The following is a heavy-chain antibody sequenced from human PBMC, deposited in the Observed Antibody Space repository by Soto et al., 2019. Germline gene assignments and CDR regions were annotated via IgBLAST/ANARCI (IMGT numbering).Heavy chain of an antibody. V-gene: IGHV3-23*01. CDR2: ISGSGGST. CDR1: GFTFSSYA. CDR3: AKDSRSSGWSGYYGMDV. J-gene: IGHJ6*02. D-gene: IGHD6-19*01. Sequence: GGSLRLSCAASGFTFSSYAMSWVRQAPGKGLEWVSAISGSGGSTYYADSVKGRFTISRDNSKNTLYLQMNSLRAEDTAVYYCAKDSRSSGWSGYYGMDVWGQGTKVTVSS.